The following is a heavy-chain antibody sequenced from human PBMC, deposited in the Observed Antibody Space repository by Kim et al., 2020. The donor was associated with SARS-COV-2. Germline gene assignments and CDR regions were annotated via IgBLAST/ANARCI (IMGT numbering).Heavy chain of an antibody. J-gene: IGHJ4*02. D-gene: IGHD5-12*01. Sequence: AQKFQGRVTITADESTSTAYMELSSLRSEDTAVYYCARVVEMATITYFDYWGQGTLVTVSS. CDR3: ARVVEMATITYFDY. V-gene: IGHV1-69*01.